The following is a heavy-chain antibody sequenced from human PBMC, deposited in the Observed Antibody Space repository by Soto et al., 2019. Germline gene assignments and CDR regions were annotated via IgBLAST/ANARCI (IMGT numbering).Heavy chain of an antibody. J-gene: IGHJ6*03. D-gene: IGHD1-20*01. Sequence: GSLRLSCAASGFTVSSNYMSWVRQAPGKGLEWVSVIYSGGSTYYADSVKGRFTISRDNSKNTLYLQMNSLRAEDTAVYYCARDRTYNWNYGYYYMDVWGKGTTVTVSS. CDR1: GFTVSSNY. CDR3: ARDRTYNWNYGYYYMDV. CDR2: IYSGGST. V-gene: IGHV3-66*01.